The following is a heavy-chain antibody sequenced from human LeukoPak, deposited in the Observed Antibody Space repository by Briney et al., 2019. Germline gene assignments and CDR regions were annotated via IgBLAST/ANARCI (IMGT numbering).Heavy chain of an antibody. CDR3: ARDAASDYYDSSGYYHDAFDI. J-gene: IGHJ3*02. CDR1: GFTFSSYS. CDR2: ISSSSSYI. V-gene: IGHV3-21*01. Sequence: GGSLRLSCAASGFTFSSYSMNWVRQAPGKGLEWVSSISSSSSYIYYADSVKGRFTISRDNAKNSLYLQMNSLRAEDTAVYYCARDAASDYYDSSGYYHDAFDIWGQGTMVTVSS. D-gene: IGHD3-22*01.